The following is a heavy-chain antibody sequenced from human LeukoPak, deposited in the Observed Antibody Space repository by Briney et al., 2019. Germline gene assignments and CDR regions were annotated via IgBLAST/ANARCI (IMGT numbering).Heavy chain of an antibody. D-gene: IGHD5-12*01. CDR2: MSYDGSNK. V-gene: IGHV3-30*18. Sequence: GGSLRLSCAASGFTFSSYWMHWVRQAPGKGLEWVALMSYDGSNKDYTDSVKGRFTISRDNSKNTLYLQMNSLRTDDTAVYYCAKDLLRATGNGGYYMDVWGKGTTVTVSS. CDR1: GFTFSSYW. J-gene: IGHJ6*03. CDR3: AKDLLRATGNGGYYMDV.